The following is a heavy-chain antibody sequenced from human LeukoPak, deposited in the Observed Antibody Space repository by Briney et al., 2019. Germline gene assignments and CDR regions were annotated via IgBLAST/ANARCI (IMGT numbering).Heavy chain of an antibody. D-gene: IGHD3-22*01. Sequence: GGSLRLSCAASGFTFSSYAMHWVRQAPGKGLEWVAVISYDGSNKYYADSVKGRFTISRDNSKNTLYLQMNSLRAEDTAVYYCARDTDYDSSGYYYVDAFDIWGQGTMVTASS. J-gene: IGHJ3*02. CDR3: ARDTDYDSSGYYYVDAFDI. CDR1: GFTFSSYA. CDR2: ISYDGSNK. V-gene: IGHV3-30-3*01.